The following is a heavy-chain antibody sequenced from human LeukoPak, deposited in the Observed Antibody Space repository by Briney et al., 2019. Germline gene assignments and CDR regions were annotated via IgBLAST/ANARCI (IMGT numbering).Heavy chain of an antibody. CDR1: GFTFSDYY. J-gene: IGHJ4*02. CDR3: AGEYYDILTGYRPFDY. Sequence: GGSLRLSCAASGFTFSDYYMSWVRQAPGKGLEWVSYISSSGSTLYYADSVKGRFTISRDNAKNSLYLQMNGVRAEDTGVYYCAGEYYDILTGYRPFDYWGEGTLVTVSS. CDR2: ISSSGSTL. D-gene: IGHD3-9*01. V-gene: IGHV3-11*01.